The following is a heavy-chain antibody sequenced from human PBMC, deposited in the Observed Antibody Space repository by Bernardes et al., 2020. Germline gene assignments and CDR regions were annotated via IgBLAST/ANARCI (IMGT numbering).Heavy chain of an antibody. CDR1: GYSFTSYW. CDR3: ARTLPDDAFDI. CDR2: IYPGDSDT. V-gene: IGHV5-51*01. Sequence: GESLKISCKGSGYSFTSYWIGWVRQMPGKGLEWMGVIYPGDSDTRYSPSFQDQVTISADKSISTAYLQWSSLKASDTAMYYCARTLPDDAFDIWGQGTMVTVSS. J-gene: IGHJ3*02.